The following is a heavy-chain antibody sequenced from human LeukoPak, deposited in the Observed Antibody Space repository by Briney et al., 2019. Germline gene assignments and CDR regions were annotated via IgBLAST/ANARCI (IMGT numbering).Heavy chain of an antibody. J-gene: IGHJ4*02. V-gene: IGHV3-30-3*01. Sequence: GGSLRLSCAVSGFAFSSLAMHWVRQAPGKGLEWVAFISYDGNNQYYADSVKGRFTISRDNSKNTLYVQMNSLRDEDTAVYYCAKDGEVRGVSIFDYWGQGTLVTVSS. D-gene: IGHD3-10*01. CDR2: ISYDGNNQ. CDR1: GFAFSSLA. CDR3: AKDGEVRGVSIFDY.